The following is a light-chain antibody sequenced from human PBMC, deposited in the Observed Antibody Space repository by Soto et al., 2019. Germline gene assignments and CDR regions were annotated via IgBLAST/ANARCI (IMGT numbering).Light chain of an antibody. CDR3: QKYNSAPLT. CDR2: AAS. V-gene: IGKV1-8*01. J-gene: IGKJ4*01. Sequence: AIRMTQSPSSFSASTGDTVTITCRASQRIISYLAWYQQKPGKAPKLLISAASSLQSGVPSRFSGSGSGTDFTLTISSLQPEDVATYYCQKYNSAPLTFGGGTKVDI. CDR1: QRIISY.